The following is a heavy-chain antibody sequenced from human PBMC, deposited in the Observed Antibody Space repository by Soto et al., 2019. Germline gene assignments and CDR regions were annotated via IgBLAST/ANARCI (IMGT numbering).Heavy chain of an antibody. CDR3: ARHEGIAVAGKVIGGFDI. J-gene: IGHJ3*02. D-gene: IGHD6-19*01. Sequence: PSETLSLTCTVSGGSISSGGYYWSWIRQHPGKGLEWIGYIYYSGSTYYNPSLKSRVTISVDTSKNQFSLKLSSVTAADTAVYYCARHEGIAVAGKVIGGFDIWGQGTMVTVSS. V-gene: IGHV4-31*03. CDR2: IYYSGST. CDR1: GGSISSGGYY.